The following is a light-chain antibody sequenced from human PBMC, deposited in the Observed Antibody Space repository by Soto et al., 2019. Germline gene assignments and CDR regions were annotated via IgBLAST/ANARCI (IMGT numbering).Light chain of an antibody. CDR1: QTISSN. CDR3: QKYNNWPPFT. Sequence: DIVMTQSPATLSVSPGERATLSCRASQTISSNLAWYQQKPGQTPRLLIYGASTRAAGIPARFSGSGSGTDFTLTITSLQSEDYAVYYCQKYNNWPPFTFGPITKVDIK. CDR2: GAS. J-gene: IGKJ3*01. V-gene: IGKV3-15*01.